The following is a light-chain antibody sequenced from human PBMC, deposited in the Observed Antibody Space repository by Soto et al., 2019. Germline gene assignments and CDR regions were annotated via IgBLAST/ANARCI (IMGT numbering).Light chain of an antibody. CDR1: QDISNY. CDR2: VAS. Sequence: DIQMTQSPSSLSASVGDRVTITCQASQDISNYLNWYQQKPGKAPKLLIYVASTRATGIPARFSGSGSGTEFTLTISSLQSEDFAVYYCQQYNVWPLTFGGGTKVEFK. V-gene: IGKV1-33*01. CDR3: QQYNVWPLT. J-gene: IGKJ4*01.